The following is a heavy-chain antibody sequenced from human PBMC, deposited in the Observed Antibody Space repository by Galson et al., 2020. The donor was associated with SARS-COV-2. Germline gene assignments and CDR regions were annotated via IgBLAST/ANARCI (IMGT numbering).Heavy chain of an antibody. V-gene: IGHV3-23*01. J-gene: IGHJ5*02. CDR2: IRGSGART. Sequence: SPMTPCAAFGFAFRNFVMSWVPPAPGKGPELVSPIRGSGARTYYADPEKGRFTISRDNSKNTVYLQMKSLRTGDTAAYFCAKVVSSYCSSGSCAPGMWCDAWGQGTLVTDSS. CDR1: GFAFRNFV. CDR3: AKVVSSYCSSGSCAPGMWCDA. D-gene: IGHD2-15*01.